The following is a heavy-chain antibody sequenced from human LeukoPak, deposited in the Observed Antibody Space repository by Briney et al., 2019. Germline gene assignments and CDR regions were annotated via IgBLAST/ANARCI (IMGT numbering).Heavy chain of an antibody. CDR1: SGSISSYY. V-gene: IGHV4-59*01. J-gene: IGHJ5*02. CDR2: IYYSGST. CDR3: ARQNSWEASDP. D-gene: IGHD6-13*01. Sequence: SETLSLTCTVSSGSISSYYWSWIRQPPGKGLEWIGYIYYSGSTNYNPSLKSRVTISVDTSKNQFSLKLSSVTAADTAVYYCARQNSWEASDPWGQGTLVTVSS.